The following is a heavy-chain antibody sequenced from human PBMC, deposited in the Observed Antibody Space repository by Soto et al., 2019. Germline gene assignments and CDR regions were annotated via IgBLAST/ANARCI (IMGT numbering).Heavy chain of an antibody. Sequence: SVKVSCKASGGTFSSYAISWVRQAPGQGLEWMGGIIPIFGTANYAQKFQGRVTITADKSTSTAYMELSSLRSEDTAVYYCARGRKQPHSTYYYYYGMDVWGQGTTVTVSS. CDR2: IIPIFGTA. D-gene: IGHD6-13*01. CDR1: GGTFSSYA. V-gene: IGHV1-69*06. J-gene: IGHJ6*02. CDR3: ARGRKQPHSTYYYYYGMDV.